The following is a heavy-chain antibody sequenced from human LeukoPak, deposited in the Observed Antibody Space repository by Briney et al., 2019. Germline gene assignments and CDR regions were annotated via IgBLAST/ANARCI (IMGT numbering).Heavy chain of an antibody. Sequence: GGSLRLSCAASGFTFTSYAMSWVRQAPGKGLEWVSAISGSGGSTYYADSVKGRFTISKDISENTLYLQMNSLRAEDTAVYFCAKGSNLGRIDYWGQGALLTVSS. CDR2: ISGSGGST. D-gene: IGHD6-6*01. CDR1: GFTFTSYA. V-gene: IGHV3-23*01. CDR3: AKGSNLGRIDY. J-gene: IGHJ4*02.